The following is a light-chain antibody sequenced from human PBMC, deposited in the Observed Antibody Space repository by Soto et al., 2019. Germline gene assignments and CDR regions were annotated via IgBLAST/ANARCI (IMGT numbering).Light chain of an antibody. CDR3: QSHDSSKGV. J-gene: IGLJ2*01. CDR1: SGSIASNY. CDR2: EDN. Sequence: NFMLTQPHSVSESPGKTVTISCTRSSGSIASNYVQWYQQRPGSAPTTVIYEDNQRPSGVPDRFSGSIDSSSNSASLTISGLKTEDEADYYCQSHDSSKGVFGGGTKLTVL. V-gene: IGLV6-57*03.